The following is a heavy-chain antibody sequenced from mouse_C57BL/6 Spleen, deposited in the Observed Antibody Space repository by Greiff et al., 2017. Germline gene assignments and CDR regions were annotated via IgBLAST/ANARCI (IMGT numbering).Heavy chain of an antibody. J-gene: IGHJ1*03. CDR3: ARRQHYSNYVGWYFDV. Sequence: QVQLQQSGAELMKPGASVKLSCKATGYTFTGYWIAWVKQRPGHGLEWIGEILPGSGSTNYNEKFKGKATFTADTSSNTAYMQLSSLTTEDSAIYYCARRQHYSNYVGWYFDVWGTGTTVTVSS. D-gene: IGHD2-5*01. CDR2: ILPGSGST. CDR1: GYTFTGYW. V-gene: IGHV1-9*01.